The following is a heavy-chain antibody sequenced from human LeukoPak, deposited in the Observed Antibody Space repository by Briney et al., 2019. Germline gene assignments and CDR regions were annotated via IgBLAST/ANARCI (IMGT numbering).Heavy chain of an antibody. J-gene: IGHJ4*02. D-gene: IGHD3-22*01. CDR2: ISSSSGYI. CDR3: ARDLSSGYYYGDY. CDR1: GFTFSTYT. Sequence: GGSLRLSCAASGFTFSTYTMNWVRQAPGKGLEWVSSISSSSGYIYYADSVKGRFTISRDNAKELLSLQMNSLRAEDTAVYYCARDLSSGYYYGDYWGQGTLVTVSS. V-gene: IGHV3-21*01.